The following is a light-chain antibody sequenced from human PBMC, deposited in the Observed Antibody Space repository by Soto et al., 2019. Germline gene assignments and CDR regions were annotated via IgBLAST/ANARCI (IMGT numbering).Light chain of an antibody. J-gene: IGKJ4*01. CDR2: GAS. CDR3: QQSYTSPVT. CDR1: QSISTS. V-gene: IGKV1-39*01. Sequence: IPMSQFPSSVCGSXGDQDSYPCLPSQSISTSLNGYEQKPGKAPKLXXSGASNLQGGGPSRFSGGGSGTDFTPTISSLQPEDFGTYYGQQSYTSPVTFGGGTKVDIK.